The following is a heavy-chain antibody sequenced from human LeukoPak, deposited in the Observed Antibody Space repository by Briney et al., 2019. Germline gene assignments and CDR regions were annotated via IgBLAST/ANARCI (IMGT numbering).Heavy chain of an antibody. CDR3: ARVLTSTSTVLDY. D-gene: IGHD4-11*01. Sequence: GGSLRLSCAASGFTVSGNYMSWVRQAPGKGLEWVSVIYSGGSTYYADSVKGRFTISRDNSKNTLYLQMNSLRAEDTAVYYCARVLTSTSTVLDYWGQGTLVTVSS. J-gene: IGHJ4*02. V-gene: IGHV3-66*02. CDR2: IYSGGST. CDR1: GFTVSGNY.